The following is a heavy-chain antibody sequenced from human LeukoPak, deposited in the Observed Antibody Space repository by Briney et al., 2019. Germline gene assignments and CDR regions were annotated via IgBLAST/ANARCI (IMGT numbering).Heavy chain of an antibody. CDR1: GFTFSGSS. Sequence: GGSLRLSCAASGFTFSGSSMNWVRQASRKGLEWVGRIGSKIDNYATAYVESVKGRFIISREDSKNTAYLQMDSLKTEDTAVYYCSSGHYGLDVWGQGTTVTVSS. J-gene: IGHJ6*02. CDR2: IGSKIDNYAT. V-gene: IGHV3-73*01. CDR3: SSGHYGLDV.